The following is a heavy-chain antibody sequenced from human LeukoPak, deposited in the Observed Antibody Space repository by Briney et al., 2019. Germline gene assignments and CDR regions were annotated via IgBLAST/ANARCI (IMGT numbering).Heavy chain of an antibody. Sequence: GGSLRLSCAASGFTFSDYWMSWVSQAPGKGLEWVANIKQDGSEKYYVDSVKGRFTISRDNAKNSLFLQMNSLRAEDTAVYYCAGSSGWARYFDYWGQGTLVTVSS. J-gene: IGHJ4*02. D-gene: IGHD6-19*01. CDR1: GFTFSDYW. CDR2: IKQDGSEK. V-gene: IGHV3-7*05. CDR3: AGSSGWARYFDY.